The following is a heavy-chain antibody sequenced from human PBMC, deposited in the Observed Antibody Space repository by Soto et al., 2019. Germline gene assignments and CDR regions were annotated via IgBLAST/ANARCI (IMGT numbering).Heavy chain of an antibody. CDR3: STRAYDTNGYYRFDP. Sequence: QVQLQQWGAGLLKPSETLSLTCAVYGGSFSGHSWTWIRQSPGKGLEWIGDINHSGRVNYSPSLKSRVTISLDTSKNQFSLTLSAVXXXXTAMYYCSTRAYDTNGYYRFDPWGXGTL. CDR1: GGSFSGHS. CDR2: INHSGRV. D-gene: IGHD3-22*01. V-gene: IGHV4-34*01. J-gene: IGHJ5*02.